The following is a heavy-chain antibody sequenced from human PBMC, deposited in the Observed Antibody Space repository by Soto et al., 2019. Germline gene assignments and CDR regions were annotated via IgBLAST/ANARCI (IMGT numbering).Heavy chain of an antibody. CDR3: ARISALGQAAFDL. J-gene: IGHJ3*01. Sequence: EVQLVESGGGLVKPGGSLNLSCAASDLTPGVFSFHWAPKAQGKGREFVSVIHYDGTSTFYANSVKGRFTISRDTSKNTLYLQMGSLSAEDMAVYYCARISALGQAAFDLWGQGTMVTVSS. V-gene: IGHV3-64*01. CDR1: DLTPGVFS. CDR2: IHYDGTST.